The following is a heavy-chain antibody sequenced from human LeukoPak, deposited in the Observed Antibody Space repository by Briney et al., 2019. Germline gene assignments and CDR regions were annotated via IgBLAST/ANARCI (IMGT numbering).Heavy chain of an antibody. CDR1: GGPISSYY. CDR2: IHSGST. CDR3: ARHAGAMIVVAPPSI. Sequence: PSETLSLTCTVSGGPISSYYWSWIRQPPGKGLEWIGYIHSGSTYYNPSLKSRVTISVDTSKNQFSLKLSSVTAADTAVYYCARHAGAMIVVAPPSIWGQGTMVTVSS. J-gene: IGHJ3*02. D-gene: IGHD3-22*01. V-gene: IGHV4-59*08.